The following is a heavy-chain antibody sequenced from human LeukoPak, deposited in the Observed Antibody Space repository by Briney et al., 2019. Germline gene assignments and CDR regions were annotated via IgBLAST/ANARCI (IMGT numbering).Heavy chain of an antibody. J-gene: IGHJ4*02. CDR3: ARFDYGDYHFDY. D-gene: IGHD4-17*01. V-gene: IGHV4-59*08. Sequence: SETLSLTCTVSGGSISSCYWSWIRQPPGKGLEWIGYIYYSGDTNYNPSLKSRVTMSVDTSKNQFSLNLSSVTAADTAVYYCARFDYGDYHFDYWGQGTLVTVSS. CDR1: GGSISSCY. CDR2: IYYSGDT.